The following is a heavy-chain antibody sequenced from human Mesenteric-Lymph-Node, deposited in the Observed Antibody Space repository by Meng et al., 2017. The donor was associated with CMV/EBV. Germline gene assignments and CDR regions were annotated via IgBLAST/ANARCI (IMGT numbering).Heavy chain of an antibody. J-gene: IGHJ4*02. V-gene: IGHV1-69*05. Sequence: SVKVSCKASGDTFSSYAISWVRQAPGQGLEWMGGIISIFGTTNYAQKFQGRVTITTDESTSTAYMELNSLRFEDTAVYYCAKANSGSYPRYGYWGQGTLVTVSS. CDR1: GDTFSSYA. CDR2: IISIFGTT. CDR3: AKANSGSYPRYGY. D-gene: IGHD1-26*01.